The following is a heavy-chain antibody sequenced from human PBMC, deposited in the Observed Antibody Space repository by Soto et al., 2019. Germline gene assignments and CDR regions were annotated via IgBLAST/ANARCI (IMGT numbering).Heavy chain of an antibody. D-gene: IGHD1-26*01. CDR3: ARALGRYALDY. Sequence: QVQLVQSGAEVKKPGASVKVSCKASGYTFTSYGISWVRQAPGQGLEWMGWISANNGNTNYAQKLQGRVTMTTDKSTRTAYMALRSLRSDDTAVYYCARALGRYALDYWGQGTLLTVSS. CDR1: GYTFTSYG. CDR2: ISANNGNT. J-gene: IGHJ4*02. V-gene: IGHV1-18*01.